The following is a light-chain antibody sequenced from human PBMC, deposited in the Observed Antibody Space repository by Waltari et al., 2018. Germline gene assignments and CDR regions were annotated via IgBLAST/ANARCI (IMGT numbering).Light chain of an antibody. CDR2: GTS. Sequence: IQLTQSPSPLSGSVGDRVIITCRASQDIRSYLVWYQQKPGEAPNLLIHGTSTLQTGVPSRFSGSGSGTDYILTTSSLQPEDSGTYYCQQVHTYPITFGGGTKVEIK. CDR3: QQVHTYPIT. CDR1: QDIRSY. V-gene: IGKV1-9*01. J-gene: IGKJ4*01.